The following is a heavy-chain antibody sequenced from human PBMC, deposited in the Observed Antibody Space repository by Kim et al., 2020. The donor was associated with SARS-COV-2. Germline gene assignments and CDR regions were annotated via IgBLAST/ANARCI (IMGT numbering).Heavy chain of an antibody. CDR1: GYSFTSYW. J-gene: IGHJ4*02. CDR2: IDPSDSYT. Sequence: GESLKISCKGSGYSFTSYWISWVRQMPGKGLEWMGRIDPSDSYTNYSPSFQGHVTISADKSISTAYLQWSSLKASDTAMYYCARSDYYDSSGYRIDYWGQGTLVTVSS. CDR3: ARSDYYDSSGYRIDY. D-gene: IGHD3-22*01. V-gene: IGHV5-10-1*01.